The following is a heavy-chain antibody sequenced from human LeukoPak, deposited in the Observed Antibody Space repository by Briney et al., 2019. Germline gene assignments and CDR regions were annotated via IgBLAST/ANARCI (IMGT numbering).Heavy chain of an antibody. Sequence: ASVKVSCKASGGTFSSYAISWVRQAPGQGREWMGRIIPILGIANYAQKFQGRVTITADKSTSTAYMELSSLRSEDTAVYYCARGLVGDSSGYFGSEWGQGTLVTVSS. D-gene: IGHD3-22*01. CDR2: IIPILGIA. CDR1: GGTFSSYA. J-gene: IGHJ4*02. CDR3: ARGLVGDSSGYFGSE. V-gene: IGHV1-69*04.